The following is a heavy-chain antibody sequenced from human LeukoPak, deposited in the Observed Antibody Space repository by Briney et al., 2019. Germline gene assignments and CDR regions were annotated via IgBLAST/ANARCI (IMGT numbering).Heavy chain of an antibody. D-gene: IGHD3-10*01. J-gene: IGHJ4*02. V-gene: IGHV4-38-2*02. CDR3: ASSRLGRVRGVIMGYFDY. CDR1: GYSISSGYY. CDR2: IYHSGST. Sequence: PSETLSLTCTVSGYSISSGYYWGWIRQPPGRGLEWIGSIYHSGSTYYNPSLKSRVTISVDTSKNQFSLKLSSVTAADTAVYYCASSRLGRVRGVIMGYFDYWGQGTLVTVSS.